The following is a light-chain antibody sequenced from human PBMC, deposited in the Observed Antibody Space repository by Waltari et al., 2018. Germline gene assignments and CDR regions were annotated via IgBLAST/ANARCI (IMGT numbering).Light chain of an antibody. CDR2: DTT. J-gene: IGLJ3*02. V-gene: IGLV7-46*01. CDR3: FLSYSGARV. Sequence: QAVVTQEPSLTVSPGGTVTLTCGSSTGAVTTGHSPYWFPQKPGQAPKTLIYDTTARHAWTPARVSGSLVGDKAALTLSGAQPEDEADYYCFLSYSGARVFGGGTKLTVL. CDR1: TGAVTTGHS.